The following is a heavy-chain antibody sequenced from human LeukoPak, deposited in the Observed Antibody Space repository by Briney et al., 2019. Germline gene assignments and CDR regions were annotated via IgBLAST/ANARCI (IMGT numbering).Heavy chain of an antibody. Sequence: SETLSLTCTVSGGSISSYYWSWIRQPPGKGLEWIGYIYYSGSTNYNPSLKSRVTISVDTSKNQFSLKLSSVTAADTAVYYCAREGGWMAAFDIWGQGTMVTVSS. CDR1: GGSISSYY. J-gene: IGHJ3*02. D-gene: IGHD5-24*01. V-gene: IGHV4-59*01. CDR3: AREGGWMAAFDI. CDR2: IYYSGST.